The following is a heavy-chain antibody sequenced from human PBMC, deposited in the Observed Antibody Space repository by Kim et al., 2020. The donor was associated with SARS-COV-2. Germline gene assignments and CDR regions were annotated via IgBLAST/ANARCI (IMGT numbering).Heavy chain of an antibody. J-gene: IGHJ4*02. V-gene: IGHV3-21*01. CDR3: ASPGRSTSPANFDY. D-gene: IGHD2-2*01. CDR2: ISSSSSYI. Sequence: GGSLRLSCAASGFTFSSYSMNWVRQAPGKGLEWVSSISSSSSYIYYADSVKGRFTISRDNAKNSLYLQMNSLRAEDTAVYYCASPGRSTSPANFDYWGQGTLVTVSS. CDR1: GFTFSSYS.